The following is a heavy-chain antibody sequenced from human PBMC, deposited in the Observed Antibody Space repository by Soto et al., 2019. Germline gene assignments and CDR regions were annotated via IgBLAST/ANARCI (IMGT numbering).Heavy chain of an antibody. V-gene: IGHV4-34*01. CDR1: GGSFSGYY. D-gene: IGHD2-15*01. CDR2: INHSGST. Sequence: SETLSLTCAVYGGSFSGYYWSWIRQPPGKGLEWIGEINHSGSTNYNPSLKSRVTISVDTSKNQFSLKLSSVTAADTAVYYCARDEYCSGGSCPGGFDPWGQGTLVTVSS. J-gene: IGHJ5*02. CDR3: ARDEYCSGGSCPGGFDP.